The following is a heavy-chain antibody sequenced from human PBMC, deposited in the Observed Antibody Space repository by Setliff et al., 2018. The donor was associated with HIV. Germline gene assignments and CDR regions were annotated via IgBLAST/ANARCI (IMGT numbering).Heavy chain of an antibody. CDR1: GFTFSSYD. Sequence: GSLRLSCVASGFTFSSYDMHWVRQAPGKGLEWVAVISYDGSRTHYADSVRGRFTISRDNSKNTLYLQMNSLRAEDTAVYYCARVGNSNGLIQYFQNWGQGTLVTVSS. D-gene: IGHD6-19*01. CDR2: ISYDGSRT. J-gene: IGHJ1*01. CDR3: ARVGNSNGLIQYFQN. V-gene: IGHV3-30*12.